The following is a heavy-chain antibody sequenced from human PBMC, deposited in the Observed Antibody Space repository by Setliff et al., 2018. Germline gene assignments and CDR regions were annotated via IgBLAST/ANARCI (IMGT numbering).Heavy chain of an antibody. D-gene: IGHD2-2*02. V-gene: IGHV4-61*05. CDR2: VYYTGTT. Sequence: SETLSLTCTISGDSISVISYYWGFIRQPPGKGLEWIGYVYYTGTTNYNPSLKSRVAISIDTSKKQLSLKLSSVTAADTAIYYCARGINTVSWTPKYWGQGTLVTVSS. CDR3: ARGINTVSWTPKY. CDR1: GDSISVISYY. J-gene: IGHJ4*02.